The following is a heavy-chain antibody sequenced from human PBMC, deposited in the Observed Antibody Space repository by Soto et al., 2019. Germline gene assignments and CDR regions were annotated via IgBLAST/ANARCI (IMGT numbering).Heavy chain of an antibody. CDR1: GYNFAGYW. CDR3: ARGGVSTRTFDY. CDR2: IYPSDSDT. J-gene: IGHJ4*02. D-gene: IGHD3-3*01. V-gene: IGHV5-51*01. Sequence: GESLKISCKGSGYNFAGYWIAWVRQMPGKGLELMGIIYPSDSDTRYRPSFQGQVTISADRSISSAYLQWSSLRASDTAMYYCARGGVSTRTFDYWGQGTPVTVSS.